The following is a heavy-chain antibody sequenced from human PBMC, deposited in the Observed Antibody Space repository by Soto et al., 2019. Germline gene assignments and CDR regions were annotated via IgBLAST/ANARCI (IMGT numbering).Heavy chain of an antibody. CDR1: GFTFSSYW. V-gene: IGHV3-74*01. CDR2: INSDGSST. D-gene: IGHD2-2*02. CDR3: AREWALDCSSTSCHTYYYYGMDV. Sequence: GGSLRLSCAASGFTFSSYWMHWVRQAPGKGLVWVSRINSDGSSTSYADSVKGRFTISRDNAKNTLYLQMNSLRAEDTAVYYCAREWALDCSSTSCHTYYYYGMDVWGQGTTVTAP. J-gene: IGHJ6*02.